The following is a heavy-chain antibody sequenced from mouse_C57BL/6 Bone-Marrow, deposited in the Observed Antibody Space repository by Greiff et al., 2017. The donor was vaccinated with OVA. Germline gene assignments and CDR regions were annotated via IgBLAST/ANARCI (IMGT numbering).Heavy chain of an antibody. V-gene: IGHV1-64*01. CDR3: ARGGYSNYVRDYFDY. Sequence: VQLKQPGAELVKPGASVKLSCKASGYTFTSYWMHWVKQRPGQGLEWIGMIHPNSGSTNYNEKFKSKATLTVDKSSSTAYMQLSSLTSEDSAVYYCARGGYSNYVRDYFDYWGQGTTLTVSS. J-gene: IGHJ2*01. CDR2: IHPNSGST. D-gene: IGHD2-5*01. CDR1: GYTFTSYW.